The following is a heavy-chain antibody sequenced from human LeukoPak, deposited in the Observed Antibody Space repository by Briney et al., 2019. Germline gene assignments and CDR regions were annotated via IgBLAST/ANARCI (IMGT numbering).Heavy chain of an antibody. CDR3: ARPAGYQLPKEMFLFY. Sequence: ASVEVSCKASGYTFTNYIIHWVRQAPGQRLEWMGWINAGNGDTKYSQKFQGRVTITADESTSIVYMKLSSLRSEDTAVYYCARPAGYQLPKEMFLFYWGQGTLVTVSS. D-gene: IGHD2-2*01. CDR1: GYTFTNYI. V-gene: IGHV1-3*01. J-gene: IGHJ4*02. CDR2: INAGNGDT.